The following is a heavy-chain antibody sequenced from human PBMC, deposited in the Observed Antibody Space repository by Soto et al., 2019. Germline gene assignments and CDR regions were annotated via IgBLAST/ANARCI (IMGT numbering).Heavy chain of an antibody. V-gene: IGHV3-23*01. CDR1: GLSFTTSS. J-gene: IGHJ6*02. Sequence: GGSLRLSCAASGLSFTTSSFGWVRQAPGKGLEWVSEIGAGSGRFYYADSVRGRFTISRDLSKSTVFLHMNSLRVEDSAIYYCARPLVVVGSRPYYGLDVWGQGTTVTVSS. CDR2: IGAGSGRF. D-gene: IGHD3-22*01. CDR3: ARPLVVVGSRPYYGLDV.